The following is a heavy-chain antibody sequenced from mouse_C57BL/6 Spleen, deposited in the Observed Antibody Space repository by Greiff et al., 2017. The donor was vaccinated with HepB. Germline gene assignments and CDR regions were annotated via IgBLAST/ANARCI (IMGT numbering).Heavy chain of an antibody. V-gene: IGHV1-52*01. CDR1: GYTFTSYW. Sequence: QVQLQQPGAELVRPGSSVKLSCKASGYTFTSYWMHWVKQRPIQGLEWIGNIDPSDSETHYNQKFKDKATLTVDKSSSTAYMQRSSLTSEDSAVYYCASWTTVAYYYAMDYWGQGTSVTVSS. J-gene: IGHJ4*01. CDR2: IDPSDSET. D-gene: IGHD1-1*01. CDR3: ASWTTVAYYYAMDY.